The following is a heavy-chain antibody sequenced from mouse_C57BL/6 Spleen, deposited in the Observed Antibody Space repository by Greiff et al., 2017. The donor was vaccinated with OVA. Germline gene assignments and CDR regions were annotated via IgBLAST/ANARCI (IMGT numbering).Heavy chain of an antibody. V-gene: IGHV3-6*01. CDR2: ISYDGSN. CDR1: GYSITSGYY. D-gene: IGHD2-4*01. Sequence: EVQLVESGPGLVKPSQSLSLTCSVTGYSITSGYYWNWIRQFPGNKLEWMGYISYDGSNNYNPSLKNRISITRDTSKNQFFLKLNSVTTEDTATYYCARQDYDYWFAYWGQGTLVTVSA. CDR3: ARQDYDYWFAY. J-gene: IGHJ3*01.